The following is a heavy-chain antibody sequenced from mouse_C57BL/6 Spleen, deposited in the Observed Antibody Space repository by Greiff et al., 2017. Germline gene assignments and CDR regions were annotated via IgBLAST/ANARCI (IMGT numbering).Heavy chain of an antibody. CDR1: GFTFSSYA. V-gene: IGHV5-4*01. CDR2: ISDGGSYT. CDR3: ARDPYYYGSSGYFDY. Sequence: EVNVVESGGGLVKPGGSLKLSCAASGFTFSSYAMSWVRQTPEKRLEWVATISDGGSYTYYPDNVKGRFTISRDNAKNNLYLQMSHLKSEDTAMYYCARDPYYYGSSGYFDYWGQGTTLTVSS. D-gene: IGHD1-1*01. J-gene: IGHJ2*01.